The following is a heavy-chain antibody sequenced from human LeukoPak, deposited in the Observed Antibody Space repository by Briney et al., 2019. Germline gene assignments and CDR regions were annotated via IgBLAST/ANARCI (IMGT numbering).Heavy chain of an antibody. D-gene: IGHD2-2*01. V-gene: IGHV3-48*01. CDR1: GFTFSTYS. J-gene: IGHJ4*02. CDR3: ARAPAPRHCTSTSCPGSPFDY. Sequence: PGGSLRLSCAASGFTFSTYSMNWVRQAPGKGLEWVSYISAGGSTIYYADSVQGRFTISRDNAKSSLSLQMSSLTAEDTALYYCARAPAPRHCTSTSCPGSPFDYWGQGTLVTVSS. CDR2: ISAGGSTI.